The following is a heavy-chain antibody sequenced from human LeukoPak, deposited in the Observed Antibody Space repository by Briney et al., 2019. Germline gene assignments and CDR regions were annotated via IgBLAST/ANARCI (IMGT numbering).Heavy chain of an antibody. Sequence: GGSLRLSCAASGFTFSSYWMNWVRQAPGQGLEWVANIKHDASEIYYVDSVKGRFTISRDIAKNSLYLQMKNLRAEDTAVYYCEGERGDAFDVWGQGTMVTVSS. V-gene: IGHV3-7*01. CDR3: EGERGDAFDV. CDR1: GFTFSSYW. CDR2: IKHDASEI. J-gene: IGHJ3*01.